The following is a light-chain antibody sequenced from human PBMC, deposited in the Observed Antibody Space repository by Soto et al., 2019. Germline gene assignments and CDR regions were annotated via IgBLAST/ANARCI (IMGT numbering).Light chain of an antibody. CDR1: PSVSSY. CDR3: QQYNNWPPWT. V-gene: IGKV3-15*01. Sequence: ELVMTQSPATLSVSPGERATLSCRASPSVSSYLAWHQQNPGQAPRLLMYGASTRSTGIPARFSGSGSGTEFTLTISSLQSEDLAVYYCQQYNNWPPWTFGQGTKVESK. J-gene: IGKJ1*01. CDR2: GAS.